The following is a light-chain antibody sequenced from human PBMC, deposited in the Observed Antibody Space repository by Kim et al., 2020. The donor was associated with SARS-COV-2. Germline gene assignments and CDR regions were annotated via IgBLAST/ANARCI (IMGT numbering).Light chain of an antibody. J-gene: IGLJ2*01. CDR2: GKN. V-gene: IGLV3-19*01. Sequence: SELPQDPAVSVALGQTVRITCQGDSLRTYYATWYQQKPGQAPIVVIYGKNNRPSGIPDRFSGSSSGNTASLTITGTQAGDEADYYCNSRDSNDNVVFGG. CDR3: NSRDSNDNVV. CDR1: SLRTYY.